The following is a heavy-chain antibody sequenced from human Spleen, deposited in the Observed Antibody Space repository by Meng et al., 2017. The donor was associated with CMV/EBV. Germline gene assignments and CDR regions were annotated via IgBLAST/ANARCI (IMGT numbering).Heavy chain of an antibody. Sequence: GGSLRLSCAASGFTFDDYGMSWVRQAPGKGLEWVSSISSSSSYMYYADSVKGRFTISRDNAKNSLYLQMNSLRAEDTAVYYCARDRLQWELGRYGMDVWGHGTTVTVSS. CDR2: ISSSSSYM. D-gene: IGHD1-26*01. V-gene: IGHV3-21*01. CDR1: GFTFDDYG. CDR3: ARDRLQWELGRYGMDV. J-gene: IGHJ6*02.